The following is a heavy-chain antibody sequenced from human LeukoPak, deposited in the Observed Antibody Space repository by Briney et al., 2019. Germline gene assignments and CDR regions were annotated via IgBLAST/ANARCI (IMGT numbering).Heavy chain of an antibody. CDR1: GFTVSSNY. CDR2: IYSSGST. CDR3: ASRIATAGSVDY. Sequence: GGSLRLSCAASGFTVSSNYMSWVRQAPGKGLEWVSVIYSSGSTYYADSVKGRFTISRDNSKNTLHLQMNTLRAEDTAVYYCASRIATAGSVDYWGQGTLITVSS. D-gene: IGHD6-13*01. J-gene: IGHJ4*02. V-gene: IGHV3-53*01.